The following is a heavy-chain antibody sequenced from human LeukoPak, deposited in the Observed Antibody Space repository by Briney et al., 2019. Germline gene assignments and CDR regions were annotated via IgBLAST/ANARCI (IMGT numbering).Heavy chain of an antibody. J-gene: IGHJ4*02. D-gene: IGHD3-22*01. CDR1: GFTFSSYA. CDR2: ISGSGDST. CDR3: AKSPYDSSSYSFDY. V-gene: IGHV3-23*01. Sequence: GGSLRPSCAASGFTFSSYAMSWVRQAPGKGLEWVSAISGSGDSTYYADSEKGRFTISRDNSKNMLYLQMSSLRAEDTAVYYCAKSPYDSSSYSFDYWGQGTLVTVSS.